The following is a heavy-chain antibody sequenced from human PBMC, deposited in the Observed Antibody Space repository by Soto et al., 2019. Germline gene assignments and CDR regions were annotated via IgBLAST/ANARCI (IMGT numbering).Heavy chain of an antibody. V-gene: IGHV1-8*01. CDR1: GYTFTSYD. CDR3: ARGYGRCDSSGWYMDV. CDR2: MNPNSGNK. D-gene: IGHD6-19*01. Sequence: QVRLVQSGAEVKKPGASVKVSCKASGYTFTSYDINWVRQATGQGREWMGWMNPNSGNKGYAKKFQGRVTMTRNTSKSTVYMELSSLRSEDTAVYYCARGYGRCDSSGWYMDVWGKGTTVTVSS. J-gene: IGHJ6*03.